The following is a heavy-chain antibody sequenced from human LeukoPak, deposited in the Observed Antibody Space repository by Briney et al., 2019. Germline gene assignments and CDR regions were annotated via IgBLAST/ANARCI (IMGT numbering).Heavy chain of an antibody. CDR3: ARGISSGWSRAVGY. D-gene: IGHD6-19*01. V-gene: IGHV4-61*01. J-gene: IGHJ4*02. Sequence: SETLSLTCTVSGGSVSSGSYYWSWIRQPPGKGLEWIGYIYYSGSTNYNPSLKSRVTISVDTSKNQFSLKLSSVTAADTAVYYCARGISSGWSRAVGYWGQGTLVTVSS. CDR1: GGSVSSGSYY. CDR2: IYYSGST.